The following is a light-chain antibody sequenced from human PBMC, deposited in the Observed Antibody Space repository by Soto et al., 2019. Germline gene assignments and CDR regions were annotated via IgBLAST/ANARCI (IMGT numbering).Light chain of an antibody. CDR3: QSYDRRLSASYV. CDR1: SSNIGAGCE. J-gene: IGLJ1*01. Sequence: QSVLTQPPSVSGAPGQRVTISCTGCSSNIGAGCEVHWYQHLPGKAPKLLIYGNTNRPSGVPDRFSGSKSGTSASLAITGLQAEDEADDYCQSYDRRLSASYVFGGGTKGTVL. CDR2: GNT. V-gene: IGLV1-40*01.